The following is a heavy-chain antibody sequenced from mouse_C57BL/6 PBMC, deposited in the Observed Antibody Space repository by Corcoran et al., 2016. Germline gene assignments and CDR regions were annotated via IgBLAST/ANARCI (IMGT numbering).Heavy chain of an antibody. Sequence: DVQLQASGPGLVQPSQSLSLTCSVTGYSITNGYYWNWNRQFQGNKRERMGYISYDGSNNYNPSLKNRISITRDTSKNQFFLKLNSVTTEDTATYYCARDFDYDGPLAYWGQGTLVTVSA. J-gene: IGHJ3*01. CDR3: ARDFDYDGPLAY. V-gene: IGHV3-6*01. D-gene: IGHD2-4*01. CDR2: ISYDGSN. CDR1: GYSITNGYY.